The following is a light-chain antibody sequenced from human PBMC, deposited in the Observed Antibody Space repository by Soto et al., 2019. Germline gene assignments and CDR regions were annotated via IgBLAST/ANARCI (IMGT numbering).Light chain of an antibody. V-gene: IGKV1-5*01. CDR3: QHYNDYVVWT. Sequence: DIQMTQSPSTLSAAVGDRVTITCRASQSINNWLAWYQQKPGKAPNHLIYDVSSLGSGVPPRFSGSGSGTEFTVTISSMQPDDFATYYCQHYNDYVVWTFRQGTKVEIK. CDR2: DVS. J-gene: IGKJ1*01. CDR1: QSINNW.